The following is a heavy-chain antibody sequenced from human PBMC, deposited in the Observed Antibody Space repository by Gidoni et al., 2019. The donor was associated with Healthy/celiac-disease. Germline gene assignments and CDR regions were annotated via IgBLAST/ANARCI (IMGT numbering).Heavy chain of an antibody. CDR2: IKSKTDGGTT. CDR1: GFTFSNAW. J-gene: IGHJ6*02. D-gene: IGHD3-3*01. CDR3: TTGDPCKYYDFWSGYYTSYYYYGMDV. V-gene: IGHV3-15*01. Sequence: EVQLVESGGGLVKPGGSLRLSCAASGFTFSNAWMSWVRQAPGTGLEWVGRIKSKTDGGTTDYAATVKGRFTISRDDSKNTLYLQMNSLKTEDTAVYYCTTGDPCKYYDFWSGYYTSYYYYGMDVWGQGTTVTVSS.